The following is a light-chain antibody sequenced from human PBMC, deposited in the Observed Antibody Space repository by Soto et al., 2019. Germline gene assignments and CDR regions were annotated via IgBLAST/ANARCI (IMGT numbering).Light chain of an antibody. CDR2: DTS. J-gene: IGKJ4*01. CDR1: QSISSY. Sequence: EIVLTQSPATLSLSPGERATLSCSSSQSISSYSAWYQQKPGQAPRLLLYDTSNRATGIPARFSGSGSGKDFTLTISRREPEDFAVYYCQQGSKWPLTFGGGTKVEIK. V-gene: IGKV3-11*01. CDR3: QQGSKWPLT.